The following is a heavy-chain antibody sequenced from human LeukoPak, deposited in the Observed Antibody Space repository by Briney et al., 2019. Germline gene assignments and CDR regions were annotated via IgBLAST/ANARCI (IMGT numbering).Heavy chain of an antibody. V-gene: IGHV1-18*01. J-gene: IGHJ4*02. CDR2: ISGYDGNT. CDR1: GYIFSTYG. D-gene: IGHD6-19*01. Sequence: ASVKVSCKASGYIFSTYGISWVRQAPGQGLEWMGCISGYDGNTNYAQKLQGRVTMTTDTSTSTAYMELRSLRSDDTAVYYCARRRSEEFDFDCWGQGTLVTVSS. CDR3: ARRRSEEFDFDC.